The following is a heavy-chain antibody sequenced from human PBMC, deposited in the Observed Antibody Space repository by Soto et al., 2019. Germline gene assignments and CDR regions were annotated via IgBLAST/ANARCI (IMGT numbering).Heavy chain of an antibody. CDR1: GFTFSSYG. J-gene: IGHJ6*02. V-gene: IGHV3-33*01. Sequence: QVQLVESGGGVVQPGRSLRLSCAASGFTFSSYGMHWVRQAPGKGLEWVAVRGYDGSNKYYADSVKGRFTISRDNSKNTLYLQMNSLRAEDTAVYYCARTIAARGVYSSCGMDVWGQGTTVTVSS. CDR3: ARTIAARGVYSSCGMDV. CDR2: RGYDGSNK. D-gene: IGHD6-6*01.